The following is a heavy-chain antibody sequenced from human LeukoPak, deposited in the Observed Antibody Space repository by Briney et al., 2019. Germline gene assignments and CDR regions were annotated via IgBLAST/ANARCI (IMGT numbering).Heavy chain of an antibody. CDR2: ISNSGST. CDR3: ARGGTHGSGSYPSFDY. V-gene: IGHV4-39*07. Sequence: PSETLSLTCTVSGGSISSSSHYWGWIRQPPGKGLEWIGSISNSGSTNYNPSLKSRVTISVDTSKNQFSLKLSSVTAADTAVYYCARGGTHGSGSYPSFDYWGQGTLVTVSS. J-gene: IGHJ4*02. D-gene: IGHD3-10*01. CDR1: GGSISSSSHY.